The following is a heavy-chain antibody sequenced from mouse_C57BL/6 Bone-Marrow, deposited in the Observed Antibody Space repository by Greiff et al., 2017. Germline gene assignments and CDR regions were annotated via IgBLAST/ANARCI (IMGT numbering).Heavy chain of an antibody. CDR1: GYTFTSYW. J-gene: IGHJ1*03. CDR3: ARPPSGNYGWYFDV. D-gene: IGHD2-1*01. Sequence: QVQLQQPGAELVKPGASVKLSCKASGYTFTSYWMHWVKQRPGQGLEWIGMIHPNSGSTNYNEKFKSKATLTVDKSSSTAYMQLSSLTSEDSAVYYCARPPSGNYGWYFDVWGTGTTVTVSS. CDR2: IHPNSGST. V-gene: IGHV1-64*01.